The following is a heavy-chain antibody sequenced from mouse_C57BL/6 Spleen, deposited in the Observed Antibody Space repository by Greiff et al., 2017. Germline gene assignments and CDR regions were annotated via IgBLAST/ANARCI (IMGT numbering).Heavy chain of an antibody. Sequence: QVTLKVSGPGILQSSQTLSLTCSFSGFSLSTSGMGVSWLRQPSGKGLEWLAHIYWDDDKRYNPSLKSRLTISKDTSRNQVFLKITRVDTADTATDYCARLGELGRGYFDYWGQGTTLTVSS. CDR3: ARLGELGRGYFDY. J-gene: IGHJ2*01. V-gene: IGHV8-12*01. D-gene: IGHD4-1*01. CDR1: GFSLSTSGMG. CDR2: IYWDDDK.